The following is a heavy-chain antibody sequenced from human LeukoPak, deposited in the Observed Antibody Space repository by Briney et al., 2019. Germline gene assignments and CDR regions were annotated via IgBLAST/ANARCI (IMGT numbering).Heavy chain of an antibody. J-gene: IGHJ4*02. D-gene: IGHD3-22*01. Sequence: GSLRLSCAASGFTFSSYAMHWVRQAPGKGLEWVAVIWNDGSNKYYADSVKGRFTISRDNSKNTLYLQMNSLRAEDTAVYYCATDGSSGFFEYWGQGTLVTVPS. CDR2: IWNDGSNK. V-gene: IGHV3-33*08. CDR1: GFTFSSYA. CDR3: ATDGSSGFFEY.